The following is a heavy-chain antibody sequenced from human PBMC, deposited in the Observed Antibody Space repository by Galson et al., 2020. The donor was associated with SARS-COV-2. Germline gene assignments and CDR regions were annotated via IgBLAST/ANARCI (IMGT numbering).Heavy chain of an antibody. D-gene: IGHD1-26*01. CDR1: GFPFSDYY. CDR2: ISSSRSTI. Sequence: GESLTIPRAASGFPFSDYYLSWIRQAPGQGLEWVSYISSSRSTIYYADSVKGRFTISRDNAKNSLYLQMNSLRAEDTAVYYCARHEGEGVYYYYYGMDVWGQGTTVTVSS. V-gene: IGHV3-11*04. CDR3: ARHEGEGVYYYYYGMDV. J-gene: IGHJ6*02.